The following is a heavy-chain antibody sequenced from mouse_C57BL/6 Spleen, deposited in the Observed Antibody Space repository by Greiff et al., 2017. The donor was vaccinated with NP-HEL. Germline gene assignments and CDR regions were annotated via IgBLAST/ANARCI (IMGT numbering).Heavy chain of an antibody. J-gene: IGHJ4*01. CDR1: GYAFSSSW. Sequence: VQLQQSGPELVKPGASVKISCKASGYAFSSSWMNWVKQRPGKGLEWIGRIYPGDGDTNYNGRFKGQATLTADKSSSTAYMQLSSLTSEDSAVYFCARGGFITTVVAPMDYWGQGTSVTVSS. CDR2: IYPGDGDT. V-gene: IGHV1-82*01. CDR3: ARGGFITTVVAPMDY. D-gene: IGHD1-1*01.